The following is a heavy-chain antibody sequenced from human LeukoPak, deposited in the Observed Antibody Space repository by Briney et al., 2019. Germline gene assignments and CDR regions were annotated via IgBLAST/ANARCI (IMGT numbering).Heavy chain of an antibody. CDR1: GGSISSSSYY. Sequence: KPSETLSLTCTVSGGSISSSSYYWGWIRRPPGKGLEWIGSIYYSGSTYYNPSLKSRVTISVDTSKNQFSLKLSSVTAADTAVYYCARLSVDIVASIPFRFDYWGQGTLVTVSS. D-gene: IGHD5-12*01. CDR3: ARLSVDIVASIPFRFDY. CDR2: IYYSGST. V-gene: IGHV4-39*01. J-gene: IGHJ4*02.